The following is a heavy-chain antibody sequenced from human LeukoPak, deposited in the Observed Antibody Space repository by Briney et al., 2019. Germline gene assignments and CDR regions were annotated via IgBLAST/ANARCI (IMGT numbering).Heavy chain of an antibody. V-gene: IGHV3-21*06. CDR2: TSSSGTYT. CDR3: ARGSMGGTFDY. Sequence: PGGSLRLSCAASGFTVSSNYMSWVRQAPGKGLEWVSSTSSSGTYTSFADSVKGRFTISRDNAKNSLFLQMNSLRAEDTAVYYCARGSMGGTFDYWGQGTLVTVSA. D-gene: IGHD2/OR15-2a*01. CDR1: GFTVSSNY. J-gene: IGHJ4*02.